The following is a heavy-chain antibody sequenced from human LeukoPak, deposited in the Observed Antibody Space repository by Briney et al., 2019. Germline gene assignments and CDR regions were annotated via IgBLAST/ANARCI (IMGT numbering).Heavy chain of an antibody. V-gene: IGHV4-59*01. D-gene: IGHD3-10*01. CDR1: GGSISSYY. CDR3: ARVSGLRSAFDI. J-gene: IGHJ3*02. Sequence: PSETLSLTCTVSGGSISSYYWSWIRQPPGKGLEWIGYIYYSGSTNYNPPLKSRVTISVDTSKNQFSLKLSSVTAADTAVYYCARVSGLRSAFDIWGQGTMVTVSS. CDR2: IYYSGST.